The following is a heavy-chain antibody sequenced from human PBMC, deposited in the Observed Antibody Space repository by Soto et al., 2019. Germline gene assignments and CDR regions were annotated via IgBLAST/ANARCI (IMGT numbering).Heavy chain of an antibody. J-gene: IGHJ5*02. V-gene: IGHV4-31*03. Sequence: QVQLQESGPGLVKPSQTLSLTCTVSGGSISSGDYHWSWIRQHPGKGLEWIGYIYYSGSTYYNPSLKSRVTISVDTSKNQFSLKLTSVTAADTAVYYCARVRIVVVVPAIGDPRSKGAWFDPWGQGTLVTVSS. D-gene: IGHD2-15*01. CDR2: IYYSGST. CDR3: ARVRIVVVVPAIGDPRSKGAWFDP. CDR1: GGSISSGDYH.